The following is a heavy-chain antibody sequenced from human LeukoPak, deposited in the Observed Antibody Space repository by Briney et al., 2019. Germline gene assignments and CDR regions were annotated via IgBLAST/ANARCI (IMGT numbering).Heavy chain of an antibody. CDR2: ISGSGGST. Sequence: PGGSLRLSCAASGFTFSSYAMSWVRQAPGKGLEGVSAISGSGGSTYYADSVKGGFTISRDNSKNTLYLQMNSLRAEDTAVYYCAKAVAYCGGDCLTWGQGTLVTVSS. CDR3: AKAVAYCGGDCLT. CDR1: GFTFSSYA. J-gene: IGHJ4*02. V-gene: IGHV3-23*01. D-gene: IGHD2-21*02.